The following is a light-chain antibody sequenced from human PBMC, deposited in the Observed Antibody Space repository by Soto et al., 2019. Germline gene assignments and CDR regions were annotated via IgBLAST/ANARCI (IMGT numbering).Light chain of an antibody. Sequence: EVVMTQSPATLSVSPGERVTLSCTASQSVSGNLAWYQQKPGQAPSLLIHGASTRATDIPARFSGSGSVTEFTLTITSLQSEEFAVYYCQQYHNWPPGLTFGGGTKVDI. CDR2: GAS. J-gene: IGKJ4*01. CDR3: QQYHNWPPGLT. V-gene: IGKV3-15*01. CDR1: QSVSGN.